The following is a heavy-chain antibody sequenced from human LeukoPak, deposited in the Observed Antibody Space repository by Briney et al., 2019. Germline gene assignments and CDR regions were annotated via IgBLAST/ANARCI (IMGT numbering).Heavy chain of an antibody. D-gene: IGHD4/OR15-4a*01. V-gene: IGHV3-15*01. CDR2: IKSKTDGGTT. CDR3: ATDEGARDY. Sequence: PGGSLRLSCAASGFSVSVNYMSWVRQAPGKGLEWVGRIKSKTDGGTTDFAAPVRGRFTISRDDSKNTLYLQMNSLKTEDTAVYYCATDEGARDYWGQGALVTVSS. J-gene: IGHJ4*02. CDR1: GFSVSVNY.